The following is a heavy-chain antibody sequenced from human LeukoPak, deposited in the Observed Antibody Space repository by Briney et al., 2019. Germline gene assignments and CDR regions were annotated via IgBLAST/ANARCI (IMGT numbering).Heavy chain of an antibody. Sequence: SETLSLTCTVSGGSIIGYYLSWIRQPPGKGLEWIGSIYYSGSTNYNPSLKSRVTISVETSKNQFSLKLSSVTAADTAVYYCARYANSPYYYFAMDVWGQGTTVTVSS. CDR3: ARYANSPYYYFAMDV. D-gene: IGHD4/OR15-4a*01. CDR2: IYYSGST. CDR1: GGSIIGYY. V-gene: IGHV4-59*12. J-gene: IGHJ6*02.